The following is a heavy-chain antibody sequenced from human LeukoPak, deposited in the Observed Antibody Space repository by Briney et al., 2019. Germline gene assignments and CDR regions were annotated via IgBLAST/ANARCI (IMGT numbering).Heavy chain of an antibody. CDR2: ISSDGDNE. CDR1: AFIFSRYA. V-gene: IGHV3-30*04. Sequence: GGSLRLSCEASAFIFSRYAMHWVRQAPGKGLEWVAVISSDGDNEYYADSVKGRFTISRDNSKSTLYLQMNSLRPEDTAVFYCARAYGYSYALDSWGQGTLVTVSS. CDR3: ARAYGYSYALDS. D-gene: IGHD5-12*01. J-gene: IGHJ4*02.